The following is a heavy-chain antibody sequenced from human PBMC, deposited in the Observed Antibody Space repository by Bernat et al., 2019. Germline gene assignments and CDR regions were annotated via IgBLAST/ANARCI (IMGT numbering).Heavy chain of an antibody. Sequence: QVQLVESGGGVVLPGRSLRLSCAASGFTFSSYGMHWVRQAPGKGLEWVAVISYDGSNKYYADSVKGRFTISRDNSKNTLYLQMNSLRAEDTAVYYCAKRAAGNYGMDVWGQGTTVTVSS. V-gene: IGHV3-30*18. J-gene: IGHJ6*02. CDR2: ISYDGSNK. CDR1: GFTFSSYG. CDR3: AKRAAGNYGMDV.